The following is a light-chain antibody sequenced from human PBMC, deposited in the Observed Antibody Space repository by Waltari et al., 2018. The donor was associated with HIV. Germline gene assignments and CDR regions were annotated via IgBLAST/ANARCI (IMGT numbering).Light chain of an antibody. CDR2: DAS. V-gene: IGKV1-39*01. Sequence: DIQMTQSPSSLPASVGDRVTITCRASQNIKTYLNWYQLKPGKAPKLLMFDASTLQSGVPSRFTVSGSGTDFTLTIDSLQPEDFATYSCQQSYTTPRTFGRGTRV. CDR1: QNIKTY. CDR3: QQSYTTPRT. J-gene: IGKJ1*01.